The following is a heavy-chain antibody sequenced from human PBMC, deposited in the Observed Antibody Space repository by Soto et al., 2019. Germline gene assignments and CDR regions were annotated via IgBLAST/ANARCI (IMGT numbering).Heavy chain of an antibody. CDR1: GFTFSSYG. D-gene: IGHD3-22*01. J-gene: IGHJ4*02. V-gene: IGHV3-33*01. CDR2: IWYDGSNK. Sequence: GGSLRLSCAASGFTFSSYGMHWVRQAPGKGLEWVAVIWYDGSNKYYADSVKGRFTISRDNSKNTLYLQMNSLRAEDTAVYYCARDFFPPYYYDSSGSKGFDYWGQGTLVTVSS. CDR3: ARDFFPPYYYDSSGSKGFDY.